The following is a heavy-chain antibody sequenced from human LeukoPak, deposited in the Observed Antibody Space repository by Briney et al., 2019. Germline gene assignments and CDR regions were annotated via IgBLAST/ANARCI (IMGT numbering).Heavy chain of an antibody. Sequence: AETLSLTCSVSGDSIITEDYYRDWIRQSPGRGLEWIGSVHYTGSAYYNPSLKSRVAISVDTSRNEFSLRLRSVTAADTAVYYCARRTTLVTAWFFFATWGQGALVTVSS. CDR1: GDSIITEDYY. CDR2: VHYTGSA. D-gene: IGHD2-21*02. CDR3: ARRTTLVTAWFFFAT. J-gene: IGHJ4*02. V-gene: IGHV4-39*01.